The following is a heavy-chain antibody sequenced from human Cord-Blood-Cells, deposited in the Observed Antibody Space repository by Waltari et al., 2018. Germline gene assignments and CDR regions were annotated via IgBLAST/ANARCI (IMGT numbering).Heavy chain of an antibody. CDR3: ASSENDDY. J-gene: IGHJ4*02. Sequence: QVQLVESGGGVVRPGRCLRLSCLASGVPFSRYPMPWVRRAPGKGLEWVAVIAYDGSNKYYAAPVKGRFTISRDNSKNSLYLQMNSLRAEDTAVDYCASSENDDYWGQGTLVTVSS. V-gene: IGHV3-30-3*01. D-gene: IGHD1-1*01. CDR1: GVPFSRYP. CDR2: IAYDGSNK.